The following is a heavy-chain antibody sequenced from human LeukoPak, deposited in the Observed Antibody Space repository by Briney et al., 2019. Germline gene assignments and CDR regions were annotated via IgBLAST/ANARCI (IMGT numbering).Heavy chain of an antibody. D-gene: IGHD3-22*01. CDR2: IYTSGST. J-gene: IGHJ4*02. CDR3: AREPRTAYYIFDY. Sequence: PSETLSLTCTVSGGSISSGSYYWSWNRQPAGKGLEWIGRIYTSGSTNYNPSLKSRVTISVDTSKNQFSLKLSSVTAADTAVYYCAREPRTAYYIFDYWGQGTLVTVSS. V-gene: IGHV4-61*02. CDR1: GGSISSGSYY.